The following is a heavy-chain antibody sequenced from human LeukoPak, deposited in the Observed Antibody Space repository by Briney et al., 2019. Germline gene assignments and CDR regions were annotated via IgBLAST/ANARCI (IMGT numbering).Heavy chain of an antibody. CDR1: GGTFSSYA. J-gene: IGHJ3*02. CDR3: ARSGVTDSSGYYSGAFDI. D-gene: IGHD3-22*01. V-gene: IGHV1-69*04. CDR2: IIPILGIA. Sequence: SVKVSCKASGGTFSSYAVSWVRQAPGQGLEWMGRIIPILGIANYAQKFQGRVTITADKSTSTAYMELSSLRSEDTAVYYCARSGVTDSSGYYSGAFDIWGQGAMVTVSS.